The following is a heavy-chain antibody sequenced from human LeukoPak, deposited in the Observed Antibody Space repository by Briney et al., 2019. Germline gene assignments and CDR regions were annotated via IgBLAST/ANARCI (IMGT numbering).Heavy chain of an antibody. CDR2: IIPISGTA. Sequence: SVKVSCKASGGTFSSYAISWVRQAPGQGLEWMGGIIPISGTANYAQKFQGRVTITADESTSTAYMELSSLRSEDTAVYYCARRLGYCTNGVCYSWYFDLWGRGTLVTVSS. J-gene: IGHJ2*01. CDR3: ARRLGYCTNGVCYSWYFDL. V-gene: IGHV1-69*13. CDR1: GGTFSSYA. D-gene: IGHD2-8*01.